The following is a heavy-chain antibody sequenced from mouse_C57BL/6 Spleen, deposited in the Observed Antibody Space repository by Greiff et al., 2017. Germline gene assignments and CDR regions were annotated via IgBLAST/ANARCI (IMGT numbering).Heavy chain of an antibody. Sequence: VQLKESGAELVRPGASVKLSCTASGFNIKDYYMHWVKQRPEQGLEWIGRIDPEDGATEYVPKFKGKATMPAAPSSNTAYLQLSSLTSEDTAVYYCTIYYYGSSYFWGQGTTLTVSS. CDR1: GFNIKDYY. CDR3: TIYYYGSSYF. CDR2: IDPEDGAT. V-gene: IGHV14-1*01. D-gene: IGHD1-1*01. J-gene: IGHJ2*01.